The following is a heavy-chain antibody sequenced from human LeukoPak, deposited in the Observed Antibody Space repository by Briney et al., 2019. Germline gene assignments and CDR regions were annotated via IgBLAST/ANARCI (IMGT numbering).Heavy chain of an antibody. CDR3: ALPTSSSTLDWYFDL. Sequence: ASVKVSCKASGGTFSSYAISWVRQAPGQGLEWMGRISPILGIANYAQKFQGRVTITADKSTSTAYMELSSLRSEDTAVYYCALPTSSSTLDWYFDLWGRGTLVTVSS. V-gene: IGHV1-69*04. D-gene: IGHD6-6*01. CDR1: GGTFSSYA. CDR2: ISPILGIA. J-gene: IGHJ2*01.